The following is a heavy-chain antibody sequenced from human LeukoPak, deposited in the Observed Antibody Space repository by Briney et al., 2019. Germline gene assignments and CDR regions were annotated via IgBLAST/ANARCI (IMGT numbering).Heavy chain of an antibody. J-gene: IGHJ2*01. CDR1: GGSISSYY. CDR2: INHSGST. V-gene: IGHV4-34*01. CDR3: ARGPVCSSTSCSRGWYFDL. Sequence: SETLSLTCTVSGGSISSYYWSWIRQPPGKGLEWIGEINHSGSTNYNPSLKSRVTISVDTSKNQFSLRLSSVTAADTAVYYCARGPVCSSTSCSRGWYFDLRGRGTLVTVSS. D-gene: IGHD2-2*01.